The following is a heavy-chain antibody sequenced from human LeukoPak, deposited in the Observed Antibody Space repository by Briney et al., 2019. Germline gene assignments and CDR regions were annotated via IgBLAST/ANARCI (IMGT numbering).Heavy chain of an antibody. CDR2: ISPIFGTA. D-gene: IGHD3-22*01. Sequence: GGSVRVSCKASGGTFSSYAMSWVRQAPGQGLEWVGGISPIFGTANYAQKFQGRVTITTDESTSTAYMALTSLRSEDTAVYYCASAVGAYYDSTGYSYWGQGTLVTVSS. CDR3: ASAVGAYYDSTGYSY. V-gene: IGHV1-69*05. J-gene: IGHJ4*02. CDR1: GGTFSSYA.